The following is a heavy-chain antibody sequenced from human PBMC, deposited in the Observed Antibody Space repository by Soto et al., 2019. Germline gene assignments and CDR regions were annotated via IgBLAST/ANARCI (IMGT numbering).Heavy chain of an antibody. D-gene: IGHD3-22*01. CDR2: IYYSGST. V-gene: IGHV4-59*01. J-gene: IGHJ1*01. Sequence: SETLSLTCTVSGGSISSYYCSWMRQPPGKGLEWIGYIYYSGSTNYNPSLKSRVTISVDTSKNQFSLKLSSVTAADTAVYYCAGGDSSGYYFGAEYFQHWGQGTLVTVSS. CDR3: AGGDSSGYYFGAEYFQH. CDR1: GGSISSYY.